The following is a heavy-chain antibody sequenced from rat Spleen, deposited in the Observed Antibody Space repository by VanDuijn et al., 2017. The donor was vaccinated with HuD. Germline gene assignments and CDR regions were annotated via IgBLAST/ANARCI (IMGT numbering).Heavy chain of an antibody. Sequence: EVQLVESGGGLVQPGRSLKLSCAASGFTFSNYDMAWVRQAPTKGLEWVASITNTGGSTYYPDSVKGRFTVSRDNAANTLYLQMDNLRSEDTATYYCTRHLTENSYFEYWGQGVMVTVSS. CDR3: TRHLTENSYFEY. CDR2: ITNTGGST. D-gene: IGHD1-7*01. V-gene: IGHV5S13*01. J-gene: IGHJ2*01. CDR1: GFTFSNYD.